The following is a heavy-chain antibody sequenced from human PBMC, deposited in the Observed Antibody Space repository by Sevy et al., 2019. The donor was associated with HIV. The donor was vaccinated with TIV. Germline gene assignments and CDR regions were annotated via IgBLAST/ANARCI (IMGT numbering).Heavy chain of an antibody. Sequence: GGSLRLSCAASGFTFTSYAMYWVRQAPGKGLEWVAAISGSGQSSFYADSVKGRFTVSRDRSKNTLFLQMDSLRVEDTALYFCAKGRIYSSFFRSNWFGLRGQGTPVTVSS. CDR2: ISGSGQSS. J-gene: IGHJ5*02. CDR3: AKGRIYSSFFRSNWFGL. D-gene: IGHD4-4*01. CDR1: GFTFTSYA. V-gene: IGHV3-23*01.